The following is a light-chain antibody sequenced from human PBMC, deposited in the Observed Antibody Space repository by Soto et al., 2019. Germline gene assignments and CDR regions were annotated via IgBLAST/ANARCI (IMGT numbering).Light chain of an antibody. J-gene: IGLJ1*01. CDR2: CNS. V-gene: IGLV1-40*01. CDR3: QSYDSSLSGSWV. CDR1: SSNIGAGYD. Sequence: QSVLTQPPSVSGAPGQRVTISCTGSSSNIGAGYDVHWYQQLPGTAPKLLIYCNSNRPSGVPDRFSGSKSGTSASLAITGLQAEDEADYYCQSYDSSLSGSWVFGTGTKLTVL.